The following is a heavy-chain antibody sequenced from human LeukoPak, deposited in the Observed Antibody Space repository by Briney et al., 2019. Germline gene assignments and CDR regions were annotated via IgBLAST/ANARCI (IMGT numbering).Heavy chain of an antibody. D-gene: IGHD3-22*01. J-gene: IGHJ4*02. CDR3: ARVRYYDDNSPAEDY. CDR2: IYYSGST. Sequence: PSETLSLTCTVSGGSVSSGSYYWSWIRQPPGKGLEWIGYIYYSGSTNYNPSLKSRLTISVDTSKNQFSLNLTSVTAADTAVYYCARVRYYDDNSPAEDYWGQGTLVTVSS. CDR1: GGSVSSGSYY. V-gene: IGHV4-61*01.